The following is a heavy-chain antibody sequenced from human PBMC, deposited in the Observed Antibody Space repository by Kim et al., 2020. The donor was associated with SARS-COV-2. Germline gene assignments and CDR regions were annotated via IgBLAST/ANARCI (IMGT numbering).Heavy chain of an antibody. D-gene: IGHD4-17*01. Sequence: GGSLRLSCAASGFTFDDYAMHWVRQAPGKGLEWVSGISWNSGSIGYADSVKGRFTISRDNAKNSLYLQMNSLRAEDTALYYCAKEGRSDYGDYSELSWGQGTLVTVSS. CDR3: AKEGRSDYGDYSELS. J-gene: IGHJ4*02. CDR1: GFTFDDYA. CDR2: ISWNSGSI. V-gene: IGHV3-9*01.